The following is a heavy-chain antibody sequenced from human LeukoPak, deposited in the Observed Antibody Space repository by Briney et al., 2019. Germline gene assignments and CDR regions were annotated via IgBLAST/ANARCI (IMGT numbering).Heavy chain of an antibody. J-gene: IGHJ4*02. CDR3: ARGRLLLDY. D-gene: IGHD5-12*01. V-gene: IGHV3-30-3*01. CDR2: ISYDGSNK. CDR1: VFTFSSYA. Sequence: GGSLRLSCAASVFTFSSYAMHLVRQAPGKGLEWVAVISYDGSNKYYADSVKGRFTISRDNSKNTLYLQMNSLRAEDTAVYYCARGRLLLDYWGQGTLVTVSS.